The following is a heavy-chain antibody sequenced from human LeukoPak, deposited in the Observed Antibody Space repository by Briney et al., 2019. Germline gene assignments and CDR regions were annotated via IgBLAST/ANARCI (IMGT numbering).Heavy chain of an antibody. CDR3: ARVVVQGYSDSSDF. D-gene: IGHD2-21*01. CDR1: GASISSYY. CDR2: ISYSGST. J-gene: IGHJ4*02. V-gene: IGHV4-59*01. Sequence: TSETLSLTCIFSGASISSYYWSWIRQPPGKGLEWIGYISYSGSTNYNPSLKSRVTISVDTSKNQFSLNLSSVTAADTAVYYCARVVVQGYSDSSDFWGQATLVTVSS.